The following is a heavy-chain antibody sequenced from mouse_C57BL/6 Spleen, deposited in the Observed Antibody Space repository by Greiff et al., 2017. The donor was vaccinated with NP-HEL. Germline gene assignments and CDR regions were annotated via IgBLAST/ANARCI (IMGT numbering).Heavy chain of an antibody. V-gene: IGHV1-59*01. CDR3: ARYWEGYYFDY. CDR1: GYTFTSYW. J-gene: IGHJ2*01. CDR2: IDPSDSYT. Sequence: QVQLQQPGAELVRPGTSVKLSCKASGYTFTSYWMHWVKQRPGQGLEWIGVIDPSDSYTNYNQKFKGKATLTVDTSSSTAYMQLSSLTSEDSAVYYCARYWEGYYFDYWGKGTTRTVSS. D-gene: IGHD4-1*01.